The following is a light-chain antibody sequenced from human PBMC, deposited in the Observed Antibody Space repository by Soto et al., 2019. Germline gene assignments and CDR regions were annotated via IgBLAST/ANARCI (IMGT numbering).Light chain of an antibody. CDR1: SSDVGGYNY. CDR3: CSYAGSFVV. V-gene: IGLV2-11*01. CDR2: DVS. J-gene: IGLJ2*01. Sequence: QSALTQPRSVSGSPGQSVTISCTGTSSDVGGYNYVSWYQQHPGKAPKLMIYDVSTRPSGVPDRFDGSKSGNTASLTISGLQAEDEADYYCCSYAGSFVVFGGGTKLTVL.